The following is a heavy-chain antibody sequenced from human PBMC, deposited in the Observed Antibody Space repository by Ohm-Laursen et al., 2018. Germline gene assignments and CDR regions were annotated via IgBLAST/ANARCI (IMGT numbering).Heavy chain of an antibody. V-gene: IGHV1-2*02. D-gene: IGHD3-22*01. J-gene: IGHJ4*02. CDR1: GYTFTGYY. CDR2: INPHSGVA. Sequence: GASVKVSCKASGYTFTGYYMHWVRQAPGQGLEWMGWINPHSGVANYAQKFQGKVAMTRDTSITTAYMELSRLRSDDTAVYYCVAYYFDSSGYVHYNFDYWGQGTLVTVSS. CDR3: VAYYFDSSGYVHYNFDY.